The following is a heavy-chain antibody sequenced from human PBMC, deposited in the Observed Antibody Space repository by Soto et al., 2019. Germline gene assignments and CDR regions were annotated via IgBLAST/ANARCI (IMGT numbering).Heavy chain of an antibody. V-gene: IGHV3-33*01. CDR3: ARFRLYSSSFNDAFDI. CDR2: IWYDGSNK. J-gene: IGHJ3*02. Sequence: QVQLVESGGGVVQPGRSLRLSCAASGFTFSSYGMHWVRQAPGKGLEWVAVIWYDGSNKYYADSVKGRFTISRDNSKNTLYLQMNSLRAEDTAVYYCARFRLYSSSFNDAFDIWGQGTMVTVSS. D-gene: IGHD6-6*01. CDR1: GFTFSSYG.